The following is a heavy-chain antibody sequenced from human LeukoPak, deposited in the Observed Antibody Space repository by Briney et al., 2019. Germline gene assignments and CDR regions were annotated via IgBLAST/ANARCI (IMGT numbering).Heavy chain of an antibody. CDR2: IYYSGST. D-gene: IGHD5-24*01. CDR3: ARGKMATISDVYYYYYMDV. V-gene: IGHV4-59*01. CDR1: GGSIGSYY. Sequence: SETLSLTCTVSGGSIGSYYWSWIRQPPGKGLEWIGYIYYSGSTNYNPSLKSRVTISVDTSKNQFSLKLSSVTAADTAVYYCARGKMATISDVYYYYYMDVRGKGTTVTISS. J-gene: IGHJ6*03.